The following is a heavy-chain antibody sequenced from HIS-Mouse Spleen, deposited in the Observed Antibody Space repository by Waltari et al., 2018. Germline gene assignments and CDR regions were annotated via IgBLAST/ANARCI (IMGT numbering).Heavy chain of an antibody. CDR1: GGSISSSSYY. CDR2: IYYSWGT. J-gene: IGHJ2*01. V-gene: IGHV4-39*07. Sequence: QLQLQESGPGLVKPSETLSLTCTVSGGSISSSSYYWGWIRQPPGKGLEWIGSIYYSWGTYSNPSLRSRVTISVDTSKNQCSLKLSSVTAADTAVYYCAREIPYSSSWYDWYFDLWGRGTLVTVSS. CDR3: AREIPYSSSWYDWYFDL. D-gene: IGHD6-13*01.